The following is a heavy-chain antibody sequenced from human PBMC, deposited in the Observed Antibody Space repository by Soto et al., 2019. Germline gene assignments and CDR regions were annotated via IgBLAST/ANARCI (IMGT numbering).Heavy chain of an antibody. D-gene: IGHD6-13*01. Sequence: LRLSCAASGFTFSSYAMGWVRQAPGKGLEWVSAISGSGGSTYYADSVKGRFTISRDNSKNTLYLQMNSLRAEDTAVYYCAKAGLRAYISRRLDYLGQGTLVTVSS. J-gene: IGHJ4*02. V-gene: IGHV3-23*01. CDR1: GFTFSSYA. CDR2: ISGSGGST. CDR3: AKAGLRAYISRRLDY.